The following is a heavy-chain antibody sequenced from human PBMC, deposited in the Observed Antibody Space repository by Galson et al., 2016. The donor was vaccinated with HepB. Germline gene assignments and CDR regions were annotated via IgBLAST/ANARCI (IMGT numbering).Heavy chain of an antibody. D-gene: IGHD1-20*01. CDR3: ARLLITSGPGWGRPCDY. CDR1: GFTFSNYN. J-gene: IGHJ4*02. V-gene: IGHV3-48*02. Sequence: SLRLSCAASGFTFSNYNMHGVRQAPGKGLEWVSYISSSTSAIYYADSVKGRFTISRDNAKNSLYLQMNSLRDEETAVYYCARLLITSGPGWGRPCDYWGQGTLVTVSS. CDR2: ISSSTSAI.